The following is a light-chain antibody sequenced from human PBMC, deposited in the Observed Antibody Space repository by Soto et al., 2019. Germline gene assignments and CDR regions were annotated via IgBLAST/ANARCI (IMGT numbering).Light chain of an antibody. CDR3: LQDYSYPWT. Sequence: AIQMTQSPSSLSASLGDRVTITCRASQGIRNDLGWYQQKPGKAPRLLIYAASSLQSGVPSKFSGSGSGTDFTLTISSLQPEDFATYYCLQDYSYPWTFGKGTQVEV. J-gene: IGKJ1*01. CDR1: QGIRND. V-gene: IGKV1-6*01. CDR2: AAS.